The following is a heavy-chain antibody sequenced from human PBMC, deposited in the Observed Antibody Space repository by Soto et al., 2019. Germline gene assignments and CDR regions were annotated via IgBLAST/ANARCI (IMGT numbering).Heavy chain of an antibody. Sequence: GGSLRLSCAASGFTFSSYSMNWVRQAPGKGPEWISYITSSSTTIFYADSVKGRFTISRDNAKNSLYLQMNSLRDEDTAVYYCVRDNGLAGPFDTWGQGTLVTVSS. J-gene: IGHJ5*02. D-gene: IGHD6-13*01. V-gene: IGHV3-48*02. CDR2: ITSSSTTI. CDR3: VRDNGLAGPFDT. CDR1: GFTFSSYS.